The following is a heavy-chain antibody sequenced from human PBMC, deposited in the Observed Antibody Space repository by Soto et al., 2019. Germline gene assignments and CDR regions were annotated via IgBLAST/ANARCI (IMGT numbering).Heavy chain of an antibody. CDR1: GYTFTSYA. Sequence: ASVKVSCKASGYTFTSYAMHWVRQAPGQRLEWMGWINAGNGNTKYSQKFQGRVTITRDTSASTAYMELSSLRSEDTAVYYCARGGYCGGDCYSAIPYYYYMDVWGKGTTVTVSS. J-gene: IGHJ6*03. V-gene: IGHV1-3*01. CDR2: INAGNGNT. CDR3: ARGGYCGGDCYSAIPYYYYMDV. D-gene: IGHD2-21*01.